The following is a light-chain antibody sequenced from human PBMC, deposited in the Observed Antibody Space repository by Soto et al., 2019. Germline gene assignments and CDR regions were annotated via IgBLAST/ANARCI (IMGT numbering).Light chain of an antibody. Sequence: EIVLTQSPATLSLSPGERATLSCRASQSVSSYLVWYQQKAGQAPRLLIYDASNGATGIPARFSGSGSGTDFTLTISSLEPEDFXVYYCQQRSSWPYTFGQGTKLEIK. CDR2: DAS. J-gene: IGKJ2*01. CDR3: QQRSSWPYT. V-gene: IGKV3-11*01. CDR1: QSVSSY.